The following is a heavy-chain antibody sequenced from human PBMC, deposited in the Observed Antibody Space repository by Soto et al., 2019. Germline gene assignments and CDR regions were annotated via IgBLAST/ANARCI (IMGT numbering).Heavy chain of an antibody. CDR3: TIGSWSGEVFDI. V-gene: IGHV1-69*02. CDR1: GGTFSTYS. D-gene: IGHD2-21*01. J-gene: IGHJ3*02. CDR2: IIPMLGIR. Sequence: QVQLVQSGAEVKKPGSSVKVSCKDSGGTFSTYSMFWVRQAPGQGLEWMGRIIPMLGIRNYAQRFQDRVTITGGKSTATAHMELSSLRSEDTALYYCTIGSWSGEVFDIWGQGTMVTVSS.